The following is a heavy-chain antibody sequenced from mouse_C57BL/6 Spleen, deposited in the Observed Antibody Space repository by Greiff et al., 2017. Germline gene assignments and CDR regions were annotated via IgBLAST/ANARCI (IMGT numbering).Heavy chain of an antibody. CDR1: GYTFTSYW. CDR2: IYPGSGST. J-gene: IGHJ3*01. D-gene: IGHD1-1*01. V-gene: IGHV1-55*01. CDR3: AVITTVVARGFAY. Sequence: QVQLKQPGAELVKPGASVKMSCKASGYTFTSYWITWVKQRPGQGLEWIGDIYPGSGSTNYNEKFKSKATLTVDTSSSTAYMQLSSLTSEDSAVYYCAVITTVVARGFAYWGQGTLVTVSA.